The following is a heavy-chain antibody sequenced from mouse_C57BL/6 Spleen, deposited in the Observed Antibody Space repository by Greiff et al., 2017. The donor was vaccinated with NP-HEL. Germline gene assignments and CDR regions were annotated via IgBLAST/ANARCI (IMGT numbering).Heavy chain of an antibody. Sequence: VQLQQSGPELVKPGASVKISCKASGYTFTDYYMNWVKQSHGKSLEWIGDINPKNGGTSYNQKFKGTATLTVDQSSSTAYMELRSLTSEDSAVYYCASSLLLLRYQSPVFDYWGQGTTLTVSS. CDR3: ASSLLLLRYQSPVFDY. CDR1: GYTFTDYY. V-gene: IGHV1-26*01. CDR2: INPKNGGT. J-gene: IGHJ2*01. D-gene: IGHD1-1*01.